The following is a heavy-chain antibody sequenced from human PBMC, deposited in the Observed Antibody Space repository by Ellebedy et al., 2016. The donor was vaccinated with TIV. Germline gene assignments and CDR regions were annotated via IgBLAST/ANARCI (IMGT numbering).Heavy chain of an antibody. V-gene: IGHV3-30-3*01. CDR2: ISYDGGNK. CDR3: ARDPQGKLLRYFDWQPLPIDY. Sequence: GESLKISCAVSGFTFSSYGMHWVRQAPGKGLEWVAVISYDGGNKYYVDSVKGRFTVSRDDSKNTVYLQMNSLRAEDTAVYYCARDPQGKLLRYFDWQPLPIDYWGQGTLVTVSS. D-gene: IGHD3-9*01. CDR1: GFTFSSYG. J-gene: IGHJ4*02.